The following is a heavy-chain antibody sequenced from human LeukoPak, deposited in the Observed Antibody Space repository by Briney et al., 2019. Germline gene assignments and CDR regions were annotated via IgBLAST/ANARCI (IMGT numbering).Heavy chain of an antibody. Sequence: SETLSLTCTVSGGSISSYYWSWIRQPPGKGLEWIGYIYYSGSTNYNPSLKSRVTISVDTSKNQFSPKLSSVTAADTAVYYCARASGGSSYYTLGALDYWGQGTLVTVSS. V-gene: IGHV4-59*01. CDR2: IYYSGST. D-gene: IGHD2-15*01. CDR3: ARASGGSSYYTLGALDY. CDR1: GGSISSYY. J-gene: IGHJ4*02.